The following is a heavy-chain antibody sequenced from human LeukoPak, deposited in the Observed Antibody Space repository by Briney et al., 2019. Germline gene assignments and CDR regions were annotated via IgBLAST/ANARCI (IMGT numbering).Heavy chain of an antibody. V-gene: IGHV3-30-3*01. D-gene: IGHD5-18*01. CDR2: ISYDGSNK. CDR1: GFTFSSYA. CDR3: AGTWIQLWFAAFDI. J-gene: IGHJ3*02. Sequence: GGSLRLSCAASGFTFSSYAMHWVRQAPGKGREWVAVISYDGSNKYYADSVKGRFTISRDNSKNTLYLQMNSLRAEDTAVYYCAGTWIQLWFAAFDIWGQGTMVTVSS.